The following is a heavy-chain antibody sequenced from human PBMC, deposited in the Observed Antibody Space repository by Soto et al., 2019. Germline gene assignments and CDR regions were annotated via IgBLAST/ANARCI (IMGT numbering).Heavy chain of an antibody. CDR1: GFTFSSYA. J-gene: IGHJ4*02. Sequence: GGSLRLPCAASGFTFSSYAMSWVRQAPGKGLEWVSAISGSGVSTYYADSVKGRFTISRDNSKNTLYLQMNSLRAEDTAVYYCVKAADGYNRYDYWGQGTLVTVSS. D-gene: IGHD6-25*01. CDR3: VKAADGYNRYDY. V-gene: IGHV3-23*01. CDR2: ISGSGVST.